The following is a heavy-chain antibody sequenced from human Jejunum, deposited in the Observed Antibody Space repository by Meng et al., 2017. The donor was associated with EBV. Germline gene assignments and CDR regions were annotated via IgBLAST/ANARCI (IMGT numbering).Heavy chain of an antibody. CDR3: AREGLVGDLRYFDL. V-gene: IGHV1-2*06. D-gene: IGHD3-16*01. CDR2: INPNSGGA. CDR1: AYTFAGYY. Sequence: QGQLVKAGAEGNKPGAPGKVSCKASAYTFAGYYMHWVRQAPGQGLEWMGRINPNSGGANYAQKFQGRVTMTRDTSISTAYMELSRLRSDDTAVYYCAREGLVGDLRYFDLWGRGTLVTVSS. J-gene: IGHJ2*01.